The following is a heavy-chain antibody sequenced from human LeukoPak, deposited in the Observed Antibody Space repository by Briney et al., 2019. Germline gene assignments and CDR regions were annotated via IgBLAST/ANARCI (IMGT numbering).Heavy chain of an antibody. V-gene: IGHV4-39*07. D-gene: IGHD2-15*01. J-gene: IGHJ4*02. CDR3: ARDQCSGDNCSGFDY. CDR2: IYYSGST. Sequence: SETLSLTCTVSGGSISSSSYYWGWIRQPPGKGLEWIGSIYYSGSTYYNPSLKSRVTISINTSKNQFSLKLSSVTAADTAVYYCARDQCSGDNCSGFDYWGQGTLVTVSS. CDR1: GGSISSSSYY.